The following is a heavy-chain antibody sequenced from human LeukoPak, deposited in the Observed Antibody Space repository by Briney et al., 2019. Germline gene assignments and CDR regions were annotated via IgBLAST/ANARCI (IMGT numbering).Heavy chain of an antibody. CDR3: AREYTGYDAF. J-gene: IGHJ4*02. Sequence: PGGSLKLSCAASGFTFSSYAMSWVRQAPGKGLEWVSAISGSGGSTYYADSVKGRFTISRDNSKNTLYLQMNSLRVEDTAVYYCAREYTGYDAFWGQGALVTVSS. V-gene: IGHV3-23*01. CDR2: ISGSGGST. CDR1: GFTFSSYA. D-gene: IGHD5-12*01.